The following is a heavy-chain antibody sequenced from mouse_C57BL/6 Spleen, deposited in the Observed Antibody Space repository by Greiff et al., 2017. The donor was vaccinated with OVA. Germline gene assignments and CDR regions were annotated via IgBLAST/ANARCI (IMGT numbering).Heavy chain of an antibody. CDR1: GYTFTSYW. CDR3: ASRGEGFDY. D-gene: IGHD2-13*01. CDR2: IDPSDSYT. Sequence: QVQLQQSGAELVMPGASVKLSCKASGYTFTSYWMHWVKQRPGQGLEWIGEIDPSDSYTNYNQKFKGKSTLTVDKSSSTAYMQLSSLTSEDSAVYYCASRGEGFDYWGQGTTLTVSS. J-gene: IGHJ2*01. V-gene: IGHV1-69*01.